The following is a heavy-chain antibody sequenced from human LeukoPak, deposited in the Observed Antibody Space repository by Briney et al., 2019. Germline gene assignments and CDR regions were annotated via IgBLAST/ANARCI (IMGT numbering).Heavy chain of an antibody. V-gene: IGHV3-23*01. D-gene: IGHD3/OR15-3a*01. CDR2: ISGSGGST. CDR1: GFTFNCA. Sequence: PGGSLRLSCAASGFTFNCAMSWVRQAPGKGLEWVSSISGSGGSTYYADSVKGRFTISRDNSKNTLYLQMNSLRAEDTAVYYCAKGQSWTYPRFHFDYWGQGTLVTVSS. J-gene: IGHJ4*02. CDR3: AKGQSWTYPRFHFDY.